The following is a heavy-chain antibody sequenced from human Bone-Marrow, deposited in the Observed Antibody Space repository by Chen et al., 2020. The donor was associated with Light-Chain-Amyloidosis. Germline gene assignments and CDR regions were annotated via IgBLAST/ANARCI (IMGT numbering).Heavy chain of an antibody. V-gene: IGHV1-69*01. J-gene: IGHJ3*02. CDR2: IIPLLART. Sequence: QVQLVQSGAEVKKPGSSVKVSCMASGDTLRTYALTWVRQAPGQGLEWMGGIIPLLARTKYAQKFQGRVTFTADEHTSTAYMELRSLRSDDTAVYYCARDGYLLRHSGRPYAFDIWGQGTMVIVSS. D-gene: IGHD1-26*01. CDR3: ARDGYLLRHSGRPYAFDI. CDR1: GDTLRTYA.